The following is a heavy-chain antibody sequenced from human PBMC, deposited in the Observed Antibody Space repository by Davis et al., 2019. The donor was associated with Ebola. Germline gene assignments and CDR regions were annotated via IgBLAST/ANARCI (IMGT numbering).Heavy chain of an antibody. CDR3: ARDQFDFHY. J-gene: IGHJ4*02. CDR2: ISGSGNFA. CDR1: VITFSSYA. V-gene: IGHV3-21*05. D-gene: IGHD3-10*01. Sequence: LKISCTDSVITFSSYAMTWVRQAPGKGLEWVSYISGSGNFANYADSVKGRFTISRDNAKNSLYLQMNSLRAEDTAVYYCARDQFDFHYWGQGSLVTVSS.